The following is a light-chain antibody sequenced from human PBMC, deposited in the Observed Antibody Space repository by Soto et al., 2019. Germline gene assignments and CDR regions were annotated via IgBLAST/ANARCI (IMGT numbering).Light chain of an antibody. CDR2: RNN. J-gene: IGLJ2*01. CDR1: SSNIGSNF. CDR3: AAWDDSLSGVV. V-gene: IGLV1-47*01. Sequence: QSVLTQPPSASVTPGQRVTISCSGSSSNIGSNFIYWYQQIPGTAPKLLIYRNNERTSVVPDRFSGSKSGTSASLAISGLRSEDEADYHCAAWDDSLSGVVFGGGTKLTVL.